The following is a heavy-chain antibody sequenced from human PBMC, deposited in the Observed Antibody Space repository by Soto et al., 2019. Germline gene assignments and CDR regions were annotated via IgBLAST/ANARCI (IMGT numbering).Heavy chain of an antibody. CDR1: GFTFSSYS. Sequence: PGGSLRLSCAASGFTFSSYSMNWVRQAPGKGLEWVSYISSSSSTIYYADSVKGRFTISRDNAKNSLYLQMNSLRDEDTAVYYCARDHFTVTHTYWYFDLWGRGTLVTVSS. J-gene: IGHJ2*01. V-gene: IGHV3-48*02. CDR3: ARDHFTVTHTYWYFDL. CDR2: ISSSSSTI. D-gene: IGHD2-8*02.